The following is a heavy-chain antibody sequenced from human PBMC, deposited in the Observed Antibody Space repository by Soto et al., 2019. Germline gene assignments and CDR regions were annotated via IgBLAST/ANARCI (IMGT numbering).Heavy chain of an antibody. CDR3: AKVGPDYGVIDH. CDR1: GFTFSSYA. D-gene: IGHD4-17*01. CDR2: ISGSGGST. V-gene: IGHV3-23*01. J-gene: IGHJ4*02. Sequence: GGSLRLSCAASGFTFSSYAMSWVRQAPGKGLEWVSAISGSGGSTYNADSVKGRFTISRYNSKNTLYLQMNSLRAEDTAVYYCAKVGPDYGVIDHWGQGTLVTVSS.